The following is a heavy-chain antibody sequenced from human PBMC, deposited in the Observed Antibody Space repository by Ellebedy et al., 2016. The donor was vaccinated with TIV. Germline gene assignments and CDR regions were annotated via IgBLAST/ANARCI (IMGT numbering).Heavy chain of an antibody. J-gene: IGHJ5*02. CDR1: GGTFSSYA. CDR2: MNPNSGNT. V-gene: IGHV1-8*02. D-gene: IGHD2-21*01. Sequence: ASVKVSXXASGGTFSSYAISWVRQATGQGLEWMGWMNPNSGNTGYAQKFQGRVTMTRNTSISTAYMELSSLRSEDTAVYYCATAYCGGDCYSEGWFDPWGQGTLVTVSS. CDR3: ATAYCGGDCYSEGWFDP.